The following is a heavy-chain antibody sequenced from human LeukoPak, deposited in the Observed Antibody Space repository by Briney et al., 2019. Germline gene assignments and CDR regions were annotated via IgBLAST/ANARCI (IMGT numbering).Heavy chain of an antibody. CDR3: AREPLEYYDFWSGPPNYYYGMDV. D-gene: IGHD3-3*01. V-gene: IGHV1-69*04. CDR2: IIPILGIA. CDR1: GGTFSSYA. Sequence: ASVKVSCKASGGTFSSYAISWVRQAPGQGLEWMGRIIPILGIANYAQKFQGRVTITADKSTSTAYMELSSLRSEDTAVYYCAREPLEYYDFWSGPPNYYYGMDVWGQGTTVTVSS. J-gene: IGHJ6*02.